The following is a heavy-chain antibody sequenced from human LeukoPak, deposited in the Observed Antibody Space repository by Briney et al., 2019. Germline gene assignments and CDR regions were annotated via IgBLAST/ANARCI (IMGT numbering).Heavy chain of an antibody. V-gene: IGHV1-18*01. Sequence: GASATVSSKASVYTFTIYGISWVRQAPGQGLEWMGWISAYNGNTNYAQKLQGRVTMTTDTSTSTAYMELRSLRSDDTAVYYCAGVPAARGHWGQGTLVTVSS. CDR3: AGVPAARGH. D-gene: IGHD2-2*01. CDR1: VYTFTIYG. CDR2: ISAYNGNT. J-gene: IGHJ4*02.